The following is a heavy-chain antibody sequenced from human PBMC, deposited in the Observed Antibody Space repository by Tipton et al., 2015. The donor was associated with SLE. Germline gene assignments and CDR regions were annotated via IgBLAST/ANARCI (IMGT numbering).Heavy chain of an antibody. CDR1: GFTFDDYA. CDR3: ARERIAAAATFDY. V-gene: IGHV3-9*01. J-gene: IGHJ4*02. CDR2: ISWNSGAI. D-gene: IGHD6-13*01. Sequence: SLRLSCAASGFTFDDYAMHWVRQAPGKGLEWVSGISWNSGAIGYADSVKGRFTISRDNAKNSLYLQVNSLRAEDTAVYYCARERIAAAATFDYWGQGTLVTVSS.